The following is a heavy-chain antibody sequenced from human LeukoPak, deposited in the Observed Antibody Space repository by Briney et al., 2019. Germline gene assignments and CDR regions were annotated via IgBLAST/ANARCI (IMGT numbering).Heavy chain of an antibody. Sequence: PGGSLRLSCADSGFTFSSYSMNCVRQAPGKGLEWVAAISNDGNNKFYADSVKGRFTISRDNPKNTMNLQMNSLRAEDTAVYYCAKGGVVIGRSYYFDYWGQGTLVTVSS. V-gene: IGHV3-30*18. CDR1: GFTFSSYS. CDR2: ISNDGNNK. D-gene: IGHD2-8*01. CDR3: AKGGVVIGRSYYFDY. J-gene: IGHJ4*02.